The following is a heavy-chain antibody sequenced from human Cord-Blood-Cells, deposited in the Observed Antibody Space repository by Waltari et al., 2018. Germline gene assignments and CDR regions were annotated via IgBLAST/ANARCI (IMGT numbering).Heavy chain of an antibody. D-gene: IGHD5-12*01. Sequence: QLQLQEPGPGLVKPSETLSLTSTVSGGSISSSSYYWGWIRQPPGKGLEWIGSIYYSGSTYYNPSLKSRVTISVDTSKNQFSLKLSSVTAADTAVYYCARQGVATTDYYYYGMDVWGQGTTVTVSS. J-gene: IGHJ6*02. CDR2: IYYSGST. V-gene: IGHV4-39*01. CDR1: GGSISSSSYY. CDR3: ARQGVATTDYYYYGMDV.